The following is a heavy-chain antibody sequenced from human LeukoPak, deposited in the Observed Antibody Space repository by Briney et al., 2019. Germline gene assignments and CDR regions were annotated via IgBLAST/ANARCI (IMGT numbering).Heavy chain of an antibody. D-gene: IGHD1-14*01. Sequence: GRSLRLSCAASGFTFDDYAMHWVRQAPGKGLEWVSGISWNSGSIGYADSVKGRFTISRDNAKNSLYLQMNSLRAEDTAVYYCAKGSQTSPDYWGQGTLVTVSS. J-gene: IGHJ4*02. CDR3: AKGSQTSPDY. CDR1: GFTFDDYA. V-gene: IGHV3-9*01. CDR2: ISWNSGSI.